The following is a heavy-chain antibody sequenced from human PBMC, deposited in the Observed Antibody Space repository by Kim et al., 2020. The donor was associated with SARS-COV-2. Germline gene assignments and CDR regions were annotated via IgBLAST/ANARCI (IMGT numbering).Heavy chain of an antibody. Sequence: KGRFTISRDNSKNTLYLQMSSLRAEDTAVYYCVKDPYSSSWYKSEYYFDYWGQGTLVTVSS. CDR3: VKDPYSSSWYKSEYYFDY. D-gene: IGHD6-13*01. J-gene: IGHJ4*02. V-gene: IGHV3-64D*06.